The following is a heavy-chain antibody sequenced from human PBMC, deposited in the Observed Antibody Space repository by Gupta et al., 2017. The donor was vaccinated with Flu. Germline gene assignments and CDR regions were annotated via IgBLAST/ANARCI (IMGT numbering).Heavy chain of an antibody. CDR1: GFTFSNAW. CDR2: IKSKTDGGTT. CDR3: ADYGEKVGAFDI. V-gene: IGHV3-15*01. D-gene: IGHD4-17*01. J-gene: IGHJ3*02. Sequence: EVQLVESGGGLVKPGGSLRLSCAASGFTFSNAWMSWVRQAPGKGLEWVGRIKSKTDGGTTDYAAPVKGRFTISRDDSKNTLYLQMNSLKTEDTAVYYCADYGEKVGAFDIWGQGTMVTVSS.